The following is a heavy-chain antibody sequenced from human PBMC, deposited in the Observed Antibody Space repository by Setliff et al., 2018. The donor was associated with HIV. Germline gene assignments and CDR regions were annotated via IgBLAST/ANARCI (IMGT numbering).Heavy chain of an antibody. Sequence: GGSLRLSCAASGFTLSNYWMSWVRQAPGKGLEWVAIIKQDGSEKYYVDSVKGRFTISRDSTKNSLYLQMNSLRAEDTAVYYCARDSGPYYDYVWGTYRPIYFQHWGQGTRVTVSS. CDR1: GFTLSNYW. V-gene: IGHV3-7*01. CDR3: ARDSGPYYDYVWGTYRPIYFQH. CDR2: IKQDGSEK. J-gene: IGHJ1*01. D-gene: IGHD3-16*02.